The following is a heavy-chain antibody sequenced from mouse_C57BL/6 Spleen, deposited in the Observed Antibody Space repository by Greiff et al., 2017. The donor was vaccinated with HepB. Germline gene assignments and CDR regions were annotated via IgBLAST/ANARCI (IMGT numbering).Heavy chain of an antibody. CDR3: ARSGYYGRDWYFDV. CDR2: RYPGSGST. V-gene: IGHV1-55*01. Sequence: VQLQQPGAELVKPGASVKMSCKASGYTFTSYWITWVQQRPGQGLEWIGDRYPGSGSTNYNEKFKSKATLTVDTSASTAYMQLSRLTSEDSAVYYCARSGYYGRDWYFDVWGTGTTVTVSS. J-gene: IGHJ1*03. CDR1: GYTFTSYW. D-gene: IGHD1-1*01.